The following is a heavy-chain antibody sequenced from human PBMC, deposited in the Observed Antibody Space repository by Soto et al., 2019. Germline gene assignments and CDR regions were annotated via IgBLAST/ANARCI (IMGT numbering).Heavy chain of an antibody. V-gene: IGHV3-30*18. Sequence: LRVSCTASGFTFDSYGMHWVRQAPGGGLEWVAVISYDGRKTYYGDSVKGRFSISRDNSKNIVSLQMNSLRPEDTAIYYCAKGWFYDILTGPDYWGQGTLVTVSS. D-gene: IGHD3-9*01. CDR1: GFTFDSYG. CDR3: AKGWFYDILTGPDY. CDR2: ISYDGRKT. J-gene: IGHJ4*02.